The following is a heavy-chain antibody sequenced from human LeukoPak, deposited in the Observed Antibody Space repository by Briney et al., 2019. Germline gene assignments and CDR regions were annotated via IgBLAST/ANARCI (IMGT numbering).Heavy chain of an antibody. J-gene: IGHJ5*02. CDR3: VKSASSFGANWFDP. CDR1: GFTFSNYA. CDR2: ISSNGDST. V-gene: IGHV3-64D*09. Sequence: PGGSLRLSRSASGFTFSNYAMHWVRQAPGKGLEYVSAISSNGDSTYYADSVKGRFIISRDNSKNSLSLQMSSLRPEDTAVYYCVKSASSFGANWFDPWGQGTLVTVSS. D-gene: IGHD3-3*01.